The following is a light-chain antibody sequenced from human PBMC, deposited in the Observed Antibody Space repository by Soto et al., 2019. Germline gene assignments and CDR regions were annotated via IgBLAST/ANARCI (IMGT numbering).Light chain of an antibody. J-gene: IGKJ1*01. V-gene: IGKV1-5*03. CDR3: QQYSSYSRT. CDR1: RSISNY. CDR2: QAS. Sequence: DIQMTQSPSTLSASVGERVTITCRASRSISNYLAWYQQKPGKAPKLLIYQASSLKSGVPSRFSGSGSGTEFLLTISSLQPDDFATYYCQQYSSYSRTFGQGTKV.